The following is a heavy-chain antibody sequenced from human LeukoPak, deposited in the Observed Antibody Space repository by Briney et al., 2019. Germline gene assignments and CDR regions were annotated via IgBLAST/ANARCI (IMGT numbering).Heavy chain of an antibody. J-gene: IGHJ6*03. V-gene: IGHV4-39*07. Sequence: PSETLSLTCTVSGGSISSSSYYWGWIRQPPGKGLEWIGSIYYSGSTYYNPSLKSRVTISVDTSKNQFSLKLSSVTAADTAVYYCGRVGVSAPYYYYYMDVWGKGTTVTVSS. CDR2: IYYSGST. D-gene: IGHD5/OR15-5a*01. CDR1: GGSISSSSYY. CDR3: GRVGVSAPYYYYYMDV.